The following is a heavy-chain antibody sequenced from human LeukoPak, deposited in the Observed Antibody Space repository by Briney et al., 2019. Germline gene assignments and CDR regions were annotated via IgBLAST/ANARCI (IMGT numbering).Heavy chain of an antibody. CDR3: AREGEGDNPEGGWFDP. CDR1: GGSISSYY. J-gene: IGHJ5*02. V-gene: IGHV4-4*07. Sequence: SETLCLTCTVSGGSISSYYWSWVRQPAGKGLEWIGRIYTSGSTNYNPSLKSRVTMSVDTSKNQFSLKLSSVTAADTAVYYCAREGEGDNPEGGWFDPWGQGTLVTVSS. D-gene: IGHD1-1*01. CDR2: IYTSGST.